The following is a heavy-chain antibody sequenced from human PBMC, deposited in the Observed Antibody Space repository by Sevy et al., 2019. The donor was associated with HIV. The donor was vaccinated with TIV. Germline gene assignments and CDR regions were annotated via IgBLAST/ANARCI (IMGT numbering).Heavy chain of an antibody. V-gene: IGHV3-23*01. CDR3: TRGWVGPDY. CDR2: ISESGGST. CDR1: GFTFSNFG. Sequence: GGSLRLSCAASGFTFSNFGMSWVRQAPGKGLEWVSSISESGGSTYQADSVKGRFTMSRDNSRNTVYLQMNSLRAEDTAVYYCTRGWVGPDYWGQGTLVTVSS. D-gene: IGHD1-26*01. J-gene: IGHJ4*02.